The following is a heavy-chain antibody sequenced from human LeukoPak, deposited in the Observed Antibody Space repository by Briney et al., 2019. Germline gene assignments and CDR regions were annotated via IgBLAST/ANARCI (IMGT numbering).Heavy chain of an antibody. V-gene: IGHV3-74*01. J-gene: IGHJ4*02. CDR2: NSDGSTT. Sequence: GGSLRLSCTASGFTFSSYWMHWVRQAPGKGLVWVSRNSDGSTTTYADSVEGRFTISRDNAKNTLYLQMNSLRAEDTAVYYCAGVGIGSYHFDSWGQGTLVTVSS. D-gene: IGHD3-10*01. CDR1: GFTFSSYW. CDR3: AGVGIGSYHFDS.